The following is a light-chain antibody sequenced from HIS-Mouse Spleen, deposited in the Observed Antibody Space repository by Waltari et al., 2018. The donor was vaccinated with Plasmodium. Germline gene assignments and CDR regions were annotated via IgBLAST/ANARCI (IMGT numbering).Light chain of an antibody. CDR3: QAWDSSTVV. CDR2: QDS. CDR1: TLGDKY. J-gene: IGLJ2*01. Sequence: SYELTQPPSVSVSPGQTAIITCSGATLGDKYACWYQQKPGQSPVLVIYQDSKRPSGIPERFSGSNSGNTATLTISGTQAMDEADYYCQAWDSSTVVFGGGTKLTVL. V-gene: IGLV3-1*01.